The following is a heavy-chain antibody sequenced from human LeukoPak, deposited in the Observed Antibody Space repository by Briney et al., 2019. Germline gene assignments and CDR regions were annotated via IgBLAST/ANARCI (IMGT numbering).Heavy chain of an antibody. CDR1: GYTFTSYG. V-gene: IGHV1-18*01. Sequence: ASVKVSCKASGYTFTSYGISWVRQAPGQGLEWMGWISAYNGNTNYAQKLQGRVTMTTDTSTSTAYMELRSLRSDDTAVYYCARDSRIVVVPAATPDYWGQGTLVTVSS. D-gene: IGHD2-2*01. CDR3: ARDSRIVVVPAATPDY. J-gene: IGHJ4*02. CDR2: ISAYNGNT.